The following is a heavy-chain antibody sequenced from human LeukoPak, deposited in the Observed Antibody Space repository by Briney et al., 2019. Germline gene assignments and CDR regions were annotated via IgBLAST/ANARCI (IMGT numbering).Heavy chain of an antibody. V-gene: IGHV3-23*01. CDR2: IGGRGGST. Sequence: GGSLRLSSAASGFTFSSFTMTWVREAPGKGLEWVSAIGGRGGSTYYADFLEGRFTIARDNSKDMVYLQMNSLKVEDTAIYYCGKEGGAWGQGTKVTVSS. J-gene: IGHJ5*02. D-gene: IGHD3-16*01. CDR3: GKEGGA. CDR1: GFTFSSFT.